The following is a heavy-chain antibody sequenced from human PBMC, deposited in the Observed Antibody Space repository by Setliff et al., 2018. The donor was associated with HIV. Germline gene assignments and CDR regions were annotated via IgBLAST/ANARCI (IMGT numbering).Heavy chain of an antibody. CDR3: ARSPAAEGH. Sequence: SETLSLTCTVSGASISNYYWSWIRQSPGRGLEWIGYIYYSGSTYYNPSLKSRVTISVDTSKNQFSLKLRSVTAADTAVYYCARSPAAEGHWGQGTLVTVSS. D-gene: IGHD6-13*01. CDR1: GASISNYY. CDR2: IYYSGST. V-gene: IGHV4-59*06. J-gene: IGHJ4*02.